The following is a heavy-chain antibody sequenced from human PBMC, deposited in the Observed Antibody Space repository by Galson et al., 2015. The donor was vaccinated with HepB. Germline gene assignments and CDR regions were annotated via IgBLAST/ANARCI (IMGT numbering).Heavy chain of an antibody. CDR1: GYTFTSYY. Sequence: SVKVSCKASGYTFTSYYIHWVRQAPGQGLEWMGIINPSGGSTSYAQRFQGRVTLTRDTSTSTADMELRSLGSEDTAVYYCARMTTVTTLVGSDFDYWDQGTLVTVAS. CDR3: ARMTTVTTLVGSDFDY. V-gene: IGHV1-46*01. J-gene: IGHJ4*02. D-gene: IGHD4-11*01. CDR2: INPSGGST.